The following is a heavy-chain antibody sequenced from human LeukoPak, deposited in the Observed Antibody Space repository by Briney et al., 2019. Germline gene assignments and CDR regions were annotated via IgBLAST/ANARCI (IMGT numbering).Heavy chain of an antibody. CDR1: VGSISSSNC. Sequence: PSGTLSLTCAVSVGSISSSNCWSWVRQPPGKGLEWIGEIFHSGSTNYNPSLKSRVTISVDTSKNQFSLKLSSVTAADTAVYYCARGRYCSGGSCYFPHYYYYMDVWGKGTTVTVSS. CDR3: ARGRYCSGGSCYFPHYYYYMDV. V-gene: IGHV4-4*02. J-gene: IGHJ6*03. D-gene: IGHD2-15*01. CDR2: IFHSGST.